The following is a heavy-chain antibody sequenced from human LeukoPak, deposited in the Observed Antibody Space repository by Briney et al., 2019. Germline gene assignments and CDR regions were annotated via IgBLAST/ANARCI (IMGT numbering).Heavy chain of an antibody. CDR2: INHSGST. CDR3: ARGRVGTRPIYY. CDR1: GGSFSGYY. D-gene: IGHD2-2*01. Sequence: SETLSLTCAVYGGSFSGYYWSWIRQPPGKGLEWIGEINHSGSTNYNPSLKSRVTISVDTSKNQFSLKLSPVTAADTAVYYCARGRVGTRPIYYWGQGTLVTVSS. J-gene: IGHJ4*02. V-gene: IGHV4-34*01.